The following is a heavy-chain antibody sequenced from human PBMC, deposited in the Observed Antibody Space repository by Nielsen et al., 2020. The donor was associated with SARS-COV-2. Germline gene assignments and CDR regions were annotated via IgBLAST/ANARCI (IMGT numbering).Heavy chain of an antibody. Sequence: GESLKISCAASGFTFSNHDMNWVRQAPGKGLEWVSYISTGSSTIYYADSVEGRFTISRDSAKNSLYLQMNSLRVEDTAVYYCARVDGDYDHLDYWGQGTLVTVSS. CDR1: GFTFSNHD. CDR2: ISTGSSTI. CDR3: ARVDGDYDHLDY. J-gene: IGHJ4*02. V-gene: IGHV3-48*01. D-gene: IGHD4-17*01.